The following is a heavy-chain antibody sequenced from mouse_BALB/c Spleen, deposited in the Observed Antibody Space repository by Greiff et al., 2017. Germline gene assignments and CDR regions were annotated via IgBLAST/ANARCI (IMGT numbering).Heavy chain of an antibody. V-gene: IGHV14-3*02. CDR2: IDPANGNT. CDR1: GFNIKDTY. Sequence: VQLKESGAELVKPGASVKLSCTASGFNIKDTYMHWVKQRPEQGLEWIGRIDPANGNTKYDPKFQGKATITADTSSNTAYLQLSSLTSEDTAVYYCARAMITRYAMDYWGQGTSVTVSS. D-gene: IGHD2-4*01. CDR3: ARAMITRYAMDY. J-gene: IGHJ4*01.